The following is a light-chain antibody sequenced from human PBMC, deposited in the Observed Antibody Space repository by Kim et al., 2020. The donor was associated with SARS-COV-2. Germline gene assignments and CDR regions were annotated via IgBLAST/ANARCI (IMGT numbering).Light chain of an antibody. CDR3: QKYDSGPYT. V-gene: IGKV1-27*01. Sequence: DIQMTQSPSSLSASVGDKVTITCRASQGITNYLAWYQQKPGKVPRLLIYAASTLQSGVSSRFSGSGSGTEFTLTISSLQPEDVATYYCQKYDSGPYTFGQGTKLEIK. CDR2: AAS. CDR1: QGITNY. J-gene: IGKJ2*01.